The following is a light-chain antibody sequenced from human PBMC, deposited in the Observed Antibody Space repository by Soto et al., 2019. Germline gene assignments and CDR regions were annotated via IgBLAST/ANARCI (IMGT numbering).Light chain of an antibody. CDR1: KLGHKY. J-gene: IGLJ2*01. CDR3: QAWDSSTVV. Sequence: SYELTQPPSVSVSPGQTASITCSGDKLGHKYACWYQQKPGQSPVLVIYEDRTRPSGIPERFSGSNSGNTATLTISGTQTMDEADYYCQAWDSSTVVFGGGTKLTVL. V-gene: IGLV3-1*01. CDR2: EDR.